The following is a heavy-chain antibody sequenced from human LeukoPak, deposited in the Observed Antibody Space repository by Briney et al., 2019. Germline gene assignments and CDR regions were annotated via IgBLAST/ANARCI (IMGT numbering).Heavy chain of an antibody. Sequence: SVKVSCKASGGTFSSYAISWVRQAPGQGLEWMGGIIPIFGTANHAQKFQGRVTITADESTSTAYMELSSLRSEDTAVYYCASRSPSIVVVITFDAFDIWGQGTMVTVSS. CDR1: GGTFSSYA. CDR3: ASRSPSIVVVITFDAFDI. J-gene: IGHJ3*02. V-gene: IGHV1-69*13. D-gene: IGHD3-22*01. CDR2: IIPIFGTA.